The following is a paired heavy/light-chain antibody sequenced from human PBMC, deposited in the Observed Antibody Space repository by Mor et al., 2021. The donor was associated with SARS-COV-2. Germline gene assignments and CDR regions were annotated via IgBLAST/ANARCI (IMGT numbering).Light chain of an antibody. CDR1: HNLLYSNGKTY. CDR3: MQGLHLPYT. V-gene: IGKV2-29*02. Sequence: DVVLTQTPLSLSVTPGQPASISCKSSHNLLYSNGKTYLSWYLQKAAGQSPHLLIYEVSSRFSGVADRFSGSGSGTDFTLKISRVEADDVGLYYCMQGLHLPYTFGQGTKLDIK. J-gene: IGKJ2*01. CDR2: EVS.
Heavy chain of an antibody. CDR2: LSDDGDST. Sequence: EVQLVESGGGLVQPGGSLRLSCAVTGVTLTNHWMHWVRQAPGKGLVWVSRLSDDGDSTVYADSVKGRFTMSRDNAKNTLLLQMNSLRDEDTAVYFCARHYGDGVWGGFDIWGHGTVVTVSS. D-gene: IGHD4-17*01. J-gene: IGHJ3*02. CDR1: GVTLTNHW. V-gene: IGHV3-74*01. CDR3: ARHYGDGVWGGFDI.